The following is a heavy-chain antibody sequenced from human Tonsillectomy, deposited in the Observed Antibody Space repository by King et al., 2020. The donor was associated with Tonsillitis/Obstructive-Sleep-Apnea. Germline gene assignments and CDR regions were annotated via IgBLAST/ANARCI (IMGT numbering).Heavy chain of an antibody. V-gene: IGHV4-34*01. Sequence: QVQLQQWGAGLLKPSETLSLTCAVYGGSFSGYYWSWIRQPPGKGLEWIGESNHSGSSNYNPSLKSRVTISVDTSKNPFSLKLSSVTAADTAVYYCARGRGGTMGYWGQGTLVTVSS. CDR2: SNHSGSS. CDR3: ARGRGGTMGY. J-gene: IGHJ4*02. D-gene: IGHD3-3*01. CDR1: GGSFSGYY.